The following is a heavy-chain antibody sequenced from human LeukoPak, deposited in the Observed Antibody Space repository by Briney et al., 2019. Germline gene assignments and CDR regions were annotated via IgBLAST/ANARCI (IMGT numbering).Heavy chain of an antibody. J-gene: IGHJ4*02. Sequence: GGSLRLSCVASGFTFSSDWMHWVRQAPGKGLVWLSRINSDGSSRSYADSVKGRFTISRDDGKNTLYLQMNSLRAEDTAVYYCARNRGTYYGLNDYWGQGTRVTVSS. CDR2: INSDGSSR. V-gene: IGHV3-74*01. D-gene: IGHD1-26*01. CDR1: GFTFSSDW. CDR3: ARNRGTYYGLNDY.